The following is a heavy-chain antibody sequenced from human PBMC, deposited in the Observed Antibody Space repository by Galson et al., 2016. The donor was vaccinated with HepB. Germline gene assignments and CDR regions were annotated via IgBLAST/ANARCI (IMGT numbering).Heavy chain of an antibody. J-gene: IGHJ6*02. CDR1: GFTFSSYG. Sequence: SLRLSCAASGFTFSSYGMHWVRRAPGKGLEWVAVIWYDGSNKYYADSVKGRFTVSRDNSKNTLYMQMNSLRAEDTAVYYCAKGGELRGVYYYYGMDVWGQGTTGTVSS. CDR3: AKGGELRGVYYYYGMDV. V-gene: IGHV3-33*03. D-gene: IGHD1-26*01. CDR2: IWYDGSNK.